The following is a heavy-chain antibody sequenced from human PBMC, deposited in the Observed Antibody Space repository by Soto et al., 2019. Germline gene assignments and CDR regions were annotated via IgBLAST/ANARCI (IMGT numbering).Heavy chain of an antibody. CDR3: AKMNKVAGFLDY. CDR1: GFTFSSYG. Sequence: QVQLVESGGGVVQPGRSLRLSCAASGFTFSSYGMHWVRQAPGKRLEWVAVISYDGSNKYYADSVKGRFTISRDNSKNTLYLQMNSLRAEDTAVYYCAKMNKVAGFLDYWGQGTLVTVSS. CDR2: ISYDGSNK. D-gene: IGHD5-12*01. J-gene: IGHJ4*02. V-gene: IGHV3-30*18.